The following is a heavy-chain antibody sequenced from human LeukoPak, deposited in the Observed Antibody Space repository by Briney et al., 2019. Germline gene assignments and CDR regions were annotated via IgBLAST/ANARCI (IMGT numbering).Heavy chain of an antibody. J-gene: IGHJ4*02. D-gene: IGHD3-22*01. V-gene: IGHV1-2*02. CDR1: GYTFTGYY. CDR2: INPNSGGT. CDR3: ARGYYYDSSGYYLYFDY. Sequence: ASVKVSCKASGYTFTGYYMHWVRQAPGQGLEWMGWINPNSGGTNYAQKFQGRVTMTRDTSISTAYMELSRLRSDDTAVYYCARGYYYDSSGYYLYFDYWGQGTLVTVSS.